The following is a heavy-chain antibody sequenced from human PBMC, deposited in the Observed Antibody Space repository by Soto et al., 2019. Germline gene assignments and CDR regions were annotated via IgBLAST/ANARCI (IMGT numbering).Heavy chain of an antibody. D-gene: IGHD1-1*01. Sequence: GESLTLSCAASGFTFDNYAMHWVRQPPGKGLEWVSGISWNSGSIGYADSVKGRFTISRDNAKNSLYLQMNSLRPEDTALYYCAKDSSQLERRPSGFDPWGQGXLVTVYS. J-gene: IGHJ5*02. CDR3: AKDSSQLERRPSGFDP. CDR2: ISWNSGSI. V-gene: IGHV3-9*01. CDR1: GFTFDNYA.